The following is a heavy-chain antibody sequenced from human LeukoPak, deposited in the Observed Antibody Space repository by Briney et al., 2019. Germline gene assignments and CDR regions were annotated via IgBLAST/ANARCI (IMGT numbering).Heavy chain of an antibody. D-gene: IGHD4-17*01. J-gene: IGHJ6*03. Sequence: EASVKVSCKASGGTFSSYAISWVRQAPGQGLEWMGGIIPIFGTANYAQKFQGRVTITTDESTSTAYMELGSLRSEDTAVYYCARTGGGESDGDYDSDYYYYYMDVWGKGTTVTVSS. CDR2: IIPIFGTA. CDR3: ARTGGGESDGDYDSDYYYYYMDV. V-gene: IGHV1-69*05. CDR1: GGTFSSYA.